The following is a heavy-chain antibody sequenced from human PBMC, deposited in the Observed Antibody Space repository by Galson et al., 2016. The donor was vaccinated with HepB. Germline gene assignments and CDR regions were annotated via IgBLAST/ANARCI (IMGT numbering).Heavy chain of an antibody. J-gene: IGHJ4*02. V-gene: IGHV4-59*03. CDR2: IYYSGRT. D-gene: IGHD2-15*01. CDR1: GGSISSYY. Sequence: SETLSLTCTVSGGSISSYYWSWIRQPPGKGLQWIGYIYYSGRTNYNSSLKSRVIISVDTSKTQFSLKLSSVTAADTAGYYCATVYCSGGRGFPDNWGQGTLVTVSS. CDR3: ATVYCSGGRGFPDN.